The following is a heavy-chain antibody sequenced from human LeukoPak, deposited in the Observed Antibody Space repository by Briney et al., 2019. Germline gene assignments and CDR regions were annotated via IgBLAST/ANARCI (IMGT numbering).Heavy chain of an antibody. V-gene: IGHV4-34*01. D-gene: IGHD6-19*01. J-gene: IGHJ4*02. Sequence: SETLSLTCAVYGLTFSSYYWSWIRQPPGKGLEWIGEINHSGSTKYNPSLKSRVTISVNTSKNHFSLNLSSVTAADTAVYYCARGQWRGPTGDYWGQGTLVTVSS. CDR3: ARGQWRGPTGDY. CDR2: INHSGST. CDR1: GLTFSSYY.